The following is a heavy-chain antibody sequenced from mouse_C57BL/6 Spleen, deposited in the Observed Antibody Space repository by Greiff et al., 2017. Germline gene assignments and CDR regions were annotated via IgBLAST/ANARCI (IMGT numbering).Heavy chain of an antibody. CDR3: AIWGVAMDY. CDR2: INPNNGGT. CDR1: GYTFTDYY. J-gene: IGHJ4*01. D-gene: IGHD1-1*02. V-gene: IGHV1-26*01. Sequence: EVQLQQSGPELVKPGASVKISCKASGYTFTDYYMNWVKQSHGKSLEWIGDINPNNGGTSYNQKFKGKATLTVDKSSSTAYMELRSLTSEDSAVYYCAIWGVAMDYWGQGTSVTVSS.